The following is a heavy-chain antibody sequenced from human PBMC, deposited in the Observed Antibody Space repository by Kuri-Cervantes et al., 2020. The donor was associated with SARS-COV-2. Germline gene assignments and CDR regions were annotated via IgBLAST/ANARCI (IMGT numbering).Heavy chain of an antibody. V-gene: IGHV3-23*01. CDR1: GFTFSSYA. CDR2: ISGSGGST. Sequence: GESLKISCAASGFTFSSYAMSWVRQAPGKGLEWVSAISGSGGSTYYADSVKGRFTISRDNSKNTLYLQMNSLRAEDTAVYYCAKDLYSYGYYYYGMDVWGQGTMVTVSS. D-gene: IGHD5-18*01. J-gene: IGHJ6*02. CDR3: AKDLYSYGYYYYGMDV.